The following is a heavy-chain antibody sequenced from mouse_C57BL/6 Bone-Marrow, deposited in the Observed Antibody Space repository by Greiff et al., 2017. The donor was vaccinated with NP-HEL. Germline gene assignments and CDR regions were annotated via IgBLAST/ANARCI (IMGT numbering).Heavy chain of an antibody. CDR1: GFTFSSYT. J-gene: IGHJ1*03. D-gene: IGHD1-1*01. CDR2: ISGGGGNT. CDR3: ARHNGLITTVRGWYFDV. Sequence: EVQVVESGGGLVKPGGSLKLSCAASGFTFSSYTMSWVRQTPEKRLEWVATISGGGGNTYYPDSVKGRFTISRDNAKNTLYLQMSSLRSEDTALYYCARHNGLITTVRGWYFDVWGTGTTVTVSS. V-gene: IGHV5-9*01.